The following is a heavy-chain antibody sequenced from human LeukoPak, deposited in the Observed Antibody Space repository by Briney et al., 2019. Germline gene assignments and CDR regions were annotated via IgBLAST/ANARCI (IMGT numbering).Heavy chain of an antibody. J-gene: IGHJ4*02. CDR1: GFTFSSYA. CDR2: ISGSGGST. D-gene: IGHD2-2*01. V-gene: IGHV3-23*01. CDR3: AKAPRDIVVVPAAFFDY. Sequence: GGSLRLSCAASGFTFSSYAMSWVRQAPGKGLEWVSAISGSGGSTYYADSVKGRFTISRDNSKNTLYLQMNSLRDEDTAVYYCAKAPRDIVVVPAAFFDYWGQGTLVTVSS.